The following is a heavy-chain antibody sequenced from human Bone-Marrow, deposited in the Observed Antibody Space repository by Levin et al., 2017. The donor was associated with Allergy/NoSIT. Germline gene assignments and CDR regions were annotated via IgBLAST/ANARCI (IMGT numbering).Heavy chain of an antibody. Sequence: GGSLRLSCAASGFSFSTDLMNWLRQAPGKGLEWVANIRQDGSETWYLDSVKGRFTISRDNAKESLYLQMNSLRAEDTAVYYCAKDGLIWGQGTMVTVSS. CDR1: GFSFSTDL. CDR2: IRQDGSET. J-gene: IGHJ3*02. CDR3: AKDGLI. V-gene: IGHV3-7*01.